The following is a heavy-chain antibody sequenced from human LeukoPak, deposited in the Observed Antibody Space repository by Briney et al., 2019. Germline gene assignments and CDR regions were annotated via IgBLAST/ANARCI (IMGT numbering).Heavy chain of an antibody. D-gene: IGHD3-9*01. V-gene: IGHV4-59*01. CDR3: ARWRYLDV. Sequence: SETLSLTCTVSGGSISTFYWSWVRQPPGKGLEYIGYIEYSGSANYNPSLKSRVTISVDTSKNQFSLKLSSVTAADTAIYYCARWRYLDVWGQGTTVTVSS. J-gene: IGHJ6*02. CDR1: GGSISTFY. CDR2: IEYSGSA.